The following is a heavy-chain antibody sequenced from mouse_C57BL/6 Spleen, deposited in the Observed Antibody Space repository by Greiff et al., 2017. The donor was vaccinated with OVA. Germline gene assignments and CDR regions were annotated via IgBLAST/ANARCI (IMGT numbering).Heavy chain of an antibody. CDR1: GYTFTSYW. J-gene: IGHJ4*01. D-gene: IGHD1-1*01. V-gene: IGHV1-52*01. Sequence: VQLQQPGAELVRPGSSVKLSCKASGYTFTSYWMHWVKQRPIQGLEWIGNIDPSDSETHYNQKFKDKATLTVDKSSSTAYMQLSSLTSEDSAVYYCARSKGTTGYAMDYWGQGTSVTVSS. CDR3: ARSKGTTGYAMDY. CDR2: IDPSDSET.